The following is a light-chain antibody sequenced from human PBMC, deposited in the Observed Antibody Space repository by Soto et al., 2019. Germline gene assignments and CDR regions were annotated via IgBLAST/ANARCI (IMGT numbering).Light chain of an antibody. CDR2: TAS. Sequence: DIQLTQSPSTVSASVGDRVTITCRSSQPISHWLAWYQQRPGKAPTPLIYTASSLQSVVPSRFSGSGSGTDFALTISNLQPEDFATYFCQQANSFPITFGQGTRLEIK. CDR1: QPISHW. J-gene: IGKJ5*01. CDR3: QQANSFPIT. V-gene: IGKV1D-12*01.